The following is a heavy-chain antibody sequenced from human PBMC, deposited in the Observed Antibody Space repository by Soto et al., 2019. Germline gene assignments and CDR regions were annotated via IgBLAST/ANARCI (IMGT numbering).Heavy chain of an antibody. CDR2: IYYSGST. J-gene: IGHJ4*02. CDR3: ASSLYSSSLDY. V-gene: IGHV4-61*01. Sequence: SETLSLTCTVSGGSVSSGSYYWNWIRQPPGKGLEWIGYIYYSGSTNYNPSLKSRVTISVDTSKNQFSLKLSSVTAADTAVYYCASSLYSSSLDYWGQGTLVTVSS. CDR1: GGSVSSGSYY. D-gene: IGHD6-13*01.